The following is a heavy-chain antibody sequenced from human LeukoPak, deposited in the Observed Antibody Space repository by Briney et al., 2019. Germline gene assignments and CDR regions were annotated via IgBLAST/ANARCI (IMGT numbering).Heavy chain of an antibody. J-gene: IGHJ3*02. CDR1: GYTLTELS. CDR2: FDPEDGET. D-gene: IGHD4-17*01. Sequence: ASVKVSCKVSGYTLTELSMHWVRQAPGKGLEWMGGFDPEDGETIYAQKFQGRVTMTEDTSTDTAYMELSSLRSEDTAVYYCARTNYAGQDDYGAQGAFDIWGQGTMVTVSS. V-gene: IGHV1-24*01. CDR3: ARTNYAGQDDYGAQGAFDI.